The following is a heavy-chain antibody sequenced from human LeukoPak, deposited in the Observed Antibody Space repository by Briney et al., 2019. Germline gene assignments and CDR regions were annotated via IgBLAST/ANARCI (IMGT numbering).Heavy chain of an antibody. CDR3: ARSFAPTSYWYFDL. CDR2: IIPIFGTA. J-gene: IGHJ2*01. Sequence: ASVKVSCKASGGTFSSYAISWVRQAPGQGLEWMGGIIPIFGTANYAQKFQGRVTITADESTSTAYMELSSLRSEDTAVYYCARSFAPTSYWYFDLWGRGTLVTVSS. CDR1: GGTFSSYA. V-gene: IGHV1-69*13. D-gene: IGHD3-10*01.